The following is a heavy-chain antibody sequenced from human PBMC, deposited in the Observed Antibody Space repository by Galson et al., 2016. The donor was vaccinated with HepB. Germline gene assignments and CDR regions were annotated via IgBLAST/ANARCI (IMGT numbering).Heavy chain of an antibody. CDR3: AREGEGLGYCSGGSCHWYFDV. CDR2: IIPIFGTT. CDR1: GGSLRSYG. D-gene: IGHD2-15*01. Sequence: SVKVSCKASGGSLRSYGISWLRQAPRGGLEWMGGIIPIFGTTKYSHKFQDRVTFSADESTGTTYMELRSLTFEDTAIYYCAREGEGLGYCSGGSCHWYFDVWGRGTLITVSS. V-gene: IGHV1-69*13. J-gene: IGHJ2*01.